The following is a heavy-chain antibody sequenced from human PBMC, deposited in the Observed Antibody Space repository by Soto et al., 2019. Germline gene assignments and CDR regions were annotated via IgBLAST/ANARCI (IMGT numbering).Heavy chain of an antibody. V-gene: IGHV4-4*02. CDR1: GGSISSSNL. Sequence: SETLSLTCAVSGGSISSSNLWSWVRQPPGKGLEWIGEIYHSGSTNYNPSLKSRVTISVDKSKNQFSLKLSSVTAADTAVYYCARGLHPELAVAGYFDYWGQGTLVTVSS. D-gene: IGHD6-19*01. J-gene: IGHJ4*02. CDR3: ARGLHPELAVAGYFDY. CDR2: IYHSGST.